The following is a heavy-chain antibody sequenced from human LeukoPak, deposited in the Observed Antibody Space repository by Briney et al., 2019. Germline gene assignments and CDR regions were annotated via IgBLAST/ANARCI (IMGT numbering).Heavy chain of an antibody. CDR3: ARDRWLTDAFDI. J-gene: IGHJ3*02. V-gene: IGHV4-59*01. D-gene: IGHD5-24*01. CDR2: IYYSGST. Sequence: SETLSLTCTVSGGSISSYYWSWIWQPPGKGLEWIGYIYYSGSTNYNPSLKSRVTISVDTSKNQFSLKLSSVTAADTAVYYCARDRWLTDAFDIWGLGTMVTVSS. CDR1: GGSISSYY.